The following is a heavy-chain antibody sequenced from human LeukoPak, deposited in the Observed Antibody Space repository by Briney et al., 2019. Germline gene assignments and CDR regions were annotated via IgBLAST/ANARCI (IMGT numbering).Heavy chain of an antibody. J-gene: IGHJ4*02. CDR3: AAGWLEEGLGY. D-gene: IGHD3-10*01. Sequence: GTSVKASCKASGFTFTSSTVQWVRQARGQRLEWIGWIVVGSGNTNYAQKFQERVTITRDMSTSTAYMELSSLRSEDTAVYYCAAGWLEEGLGYWGQGTLVTVSS. V-gene: IGHV1-58*01. CDR1: GFTFTSST. CDR2: IVVGSGNT.